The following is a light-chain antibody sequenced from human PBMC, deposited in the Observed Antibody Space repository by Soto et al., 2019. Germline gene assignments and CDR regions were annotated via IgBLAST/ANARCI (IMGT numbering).Light chain of an antibody. CDR2: AAS. CDR3: QQYYIYPLT. Sequence: AIRMTQSPSSFSASTGYRVTITCRAIQGISNYLAWYQQKPGKAPKLLISAASTLQSGVPSRFSGSGSGTDFTLTISYLQSEDFATYYCQQYYIYPLTFGGGTKVEIK. V-gene: IGKV1-8*01. J-gene: IGKJ4*01. CDR1: QGISNY.